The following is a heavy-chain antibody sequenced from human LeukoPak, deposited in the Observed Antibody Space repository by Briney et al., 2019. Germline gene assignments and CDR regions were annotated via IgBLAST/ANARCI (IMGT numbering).Heavy chain of an antibody. CDR2: VNESGGT. CDR1: VGSFSGYH. Sequence: SETLSLTCAVYVGSFSGYHWNWIRQPPGKGPEWIGEVNESGGTNINPSLRSRVILSVDTSMNQFSLKLISVTAADTGVYYCARVVITMVRGVIPDYFDYWGQGTLVTVSS. J-gene: IGHJ4*02. CDR3: ARVVITMVRGVIPDYFDY. V-gene: IGHV4-34*01. D-gene: IGHD3-10*01.